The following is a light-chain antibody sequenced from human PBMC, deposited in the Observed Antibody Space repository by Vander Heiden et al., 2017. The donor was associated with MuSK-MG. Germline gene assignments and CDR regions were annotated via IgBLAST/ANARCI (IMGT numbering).Light chain of an antibody. CDR3: QQSDSTPLT. CDR2: AAS. J-gene: IGKJ4*02. V-gene: IGKV1-39*01. Sequence: DIHMTQYPSSLSASVGDRVTITCRTSQSISSYLNWYQQKPGKAPKFLIYAASSWQSGVSSRFSGSGFGTDFTLTISSLQPEDFATYFCQQSDSTPLTFGGGTKVEIK. CDR1: QSISSY.